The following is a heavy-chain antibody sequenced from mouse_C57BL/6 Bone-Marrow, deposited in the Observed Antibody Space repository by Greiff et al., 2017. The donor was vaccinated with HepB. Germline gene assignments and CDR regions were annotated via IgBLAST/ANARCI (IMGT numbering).Heavy chain of an antibody. V-gene: IGHV1-82*01. D-gene: IGHD1-1*01. J-gene: IGHJ4*01. CDR1: GYAFSSSW. CDR3: ARRVDYYAMDY. CDR2: IYPGDGDT. Sequence: VQLQQSGPELVKPGASVKISCKASGYAFSSSWMNWVKQRPGKGLEWIGRIYPGDGDTNYNGNFKDKATLTADKSSRTAYMQLNSLTSEDSAVYFCARRVDYYAMDYWGQGTSVTVSS.